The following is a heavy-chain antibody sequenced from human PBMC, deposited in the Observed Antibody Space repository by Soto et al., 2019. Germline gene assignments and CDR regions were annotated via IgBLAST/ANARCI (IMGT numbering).Heavy chain of an antibody. J-gene: IGHJ4*02. CDR2: ISGSGGST. CDR1: GFTFSSYA. Sequence: GGSMRHSCAASGFTFSSYAMSWVRQAPGKGLEWVSVISGSGGSTYYADSVKGRFTISRDNSKNTLYLKMNSRTAEETVVYYSTKDLILYSGSFDYWVQGALCTVSS. CDR3: TKDLILYSGSFDY. D-gene: IGHD1-26*01. V-gene: IGHV3-23*01.